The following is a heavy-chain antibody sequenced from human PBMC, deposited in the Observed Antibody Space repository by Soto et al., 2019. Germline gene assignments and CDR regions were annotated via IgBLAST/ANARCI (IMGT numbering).Heavy chain of an antibody. V-gene: IGHV4-61*01. CDR1: GGSVSSGSYY. CDR2: IYYSGST. CDR3: ASSSMVRGLTNWFDP. D-gene: IGHD3-10*01. J-gene: IGHJ5*02. Sequence: LSLTCTVSGGSVSSGSYYWSWIRQPPGKGLEWIGYIYYSGSTNYNPSLKSRVTISVDTSKNQFSLKLSSVTAADTAVYYCASSSMVRGLTNWFDPWGQGTLVTVSS.